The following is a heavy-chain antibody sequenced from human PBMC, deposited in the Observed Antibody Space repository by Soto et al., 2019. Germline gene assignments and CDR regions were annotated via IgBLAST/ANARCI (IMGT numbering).Heavy chain of an antibody. CDR3: ARSIIENSVKFDY. CDR2: IYYSGST. D-gene: IGHD1-20*01. V-gene: IGHV4-30-4*01. J-gene: IGHJ4*02. CDR1: GGSISSGDYY. Sequence: SETLSLTCTVSGGSISSGDYYWSWIRQPPGKGLEWIGYIYYSGSTYYNPSLKSRVTISVDTSKNQFSLKLSSVTAADTAVYYCARSIIENSVKFDYWGQGTLVTSPQ.